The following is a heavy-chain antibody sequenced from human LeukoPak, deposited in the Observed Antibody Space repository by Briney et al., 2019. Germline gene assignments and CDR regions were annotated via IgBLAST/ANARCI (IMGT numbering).Heavy chain of an antibody. V-gene: IGHV4-59*11. Sequence: SETLSLTCTVSGGSISSHYWSWIRQPPGKGLEWIGYIYYSGSTNYNPSLKSRVTISVDTSKNQFSLKLSSVTAADTAVYYCARAFGILTGYTRLDYWGQGTLVTVSS. J-gene: IGHJ4*02. CDR2: IYYSGST. D-gene: IGHD3-9*01. CDR1: GGSISSHY. CDR3: ARAFGILTGYTRLDY.